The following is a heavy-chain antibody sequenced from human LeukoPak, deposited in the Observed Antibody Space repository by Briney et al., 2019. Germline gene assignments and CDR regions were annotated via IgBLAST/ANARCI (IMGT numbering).Heavy chain of an antibody. V-gene: IGHV3-53*01. J-gene: IGHJ5*02. D-gene: IGHD3-3*01. Sequence: GGSLSLSCAASGFTVSSNYMSWVRQAPGKGLEWVSVIYSGGSTYYADSVKGRFTISRDNSKNTLYLQMNSLRAEDTAVYYCARTIFGVANWFDPWGQGTLVTVSS. CDR1: GFTVSSNY. CDR2: IYSGGST. CDR3: ARTIFGVANWFDP.